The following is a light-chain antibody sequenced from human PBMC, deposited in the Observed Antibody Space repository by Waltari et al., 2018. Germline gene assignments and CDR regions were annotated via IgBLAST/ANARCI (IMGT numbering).Light chain of an antibody. CDR2: EGN. Sequence: QSALTQPASVSGSPGQSITISCTGTRSDIGGYNLVSWYQHHPSKAPKIISSEGNKRPSGVSYRFSGAKAGNTASLTISGLHTEDEADYYCCSYAGSGTWTFGGGTRVTVL. CDR1: RSDIGGYNL. CDR3: CSYAGSGTWT. J-gene: IGLJ3*02. V-gene: IGLV2-23*01.